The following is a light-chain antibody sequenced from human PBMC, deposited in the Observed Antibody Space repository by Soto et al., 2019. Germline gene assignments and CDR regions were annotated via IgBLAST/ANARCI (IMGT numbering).Light chain of an antibody. CDR2: EVS. J-gene: IGLJ2*01. Sequence: ALTQPASVSGSPGQSITISCTGTSSDVGSYNLVSWYQQHPGKAPKLMIYEVSKRPSGVSNRFSGSKSGNTASLTISGLQAEDEADYYCCSYAGSSTPFGGGTKVTVL. CDR1: SSDVGSYNL. CDR3: CSYAGSSTP. V-gene: IGLV2-23*02.